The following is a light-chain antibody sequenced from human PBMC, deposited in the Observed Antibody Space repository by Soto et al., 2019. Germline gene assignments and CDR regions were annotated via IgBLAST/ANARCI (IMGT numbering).Light chain of an antibody. CDR3: CSYIGRYSWV. J-gene: IGLJ2*01. CDR2: DVS. Sequence: QSALTQPRSVSGSPGQSVTISCTGTSNDVGNYNYVSWYQQHPGQAPKLIIYDVSKRPSGVPDLFSGSKSGNTASLTISGLQVDDEADYYCCSYIGRYSWVFGGGTQLTVL. V-gene: IGLV2-11*01. CDR1: SNDVGNYNY.